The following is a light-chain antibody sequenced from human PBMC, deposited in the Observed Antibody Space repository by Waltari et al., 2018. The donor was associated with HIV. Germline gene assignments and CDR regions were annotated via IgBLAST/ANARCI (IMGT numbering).Light chain of an antibody. V-gene: IGLV2-8*01. J-gene: IGLJ2*01. CDR1: NSAIGPYDF. CDR3: SSFANRDGFYVL. Sequence: QSALTQPPSASGSPGQSVTLSCPGTNSAIGPYDFVQWYQQPPGKAPKLVISEVTKRPSGVSDRFSGSKSGNTAFLTVSGLQAEDEADYYCSSFANRDGFYVLFGGGTRLTVL. CDR2: EVT.